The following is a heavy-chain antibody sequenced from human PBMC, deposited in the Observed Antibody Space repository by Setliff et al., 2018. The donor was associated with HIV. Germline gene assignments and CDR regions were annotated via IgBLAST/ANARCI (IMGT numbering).Heavy chain of an antibody. J-gene: IGHJ4*02. V-gene: IGHV4-39*07. D-gene: IGHD3-22*01. CDR2: ISSSGST. CDR3: ARDPHYFDTSGHYSWFYFDY. Sequence: SETLSLTCTVSGGSMTSSNYYWGWIRQSPGRGLEWIGSISSSGSTTYHPSLGSRVTVSAATSKNQFSLKLTSVTAADTAVYFCARDPHYFDTSGHYSWFYFDYWGQGTLVTVSS. CDR1: GGSMTSSNYY.